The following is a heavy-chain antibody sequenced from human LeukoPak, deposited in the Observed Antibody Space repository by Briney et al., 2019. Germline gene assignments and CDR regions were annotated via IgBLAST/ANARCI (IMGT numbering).Heavy chain of an antibody. CDR2: ISAYNGNT. CDR1: GYTVTSYG. Sequence: WASVKVSCKASGYTVTSYGISWVRQAPGQGLEWMGWISAYNGNTNYAQKLQGRVTMTTDTSTSTAYMELRSLRSDDTAVYYCVAGYSSSYYYYYGMDVWGQGTTVTVSS. V-gene: IGHV1-18*01. D-gene: IGHD6-6*01. J-gene: IGHJ6*02. CDR3: VAGYSSSYYYYYGMDV.